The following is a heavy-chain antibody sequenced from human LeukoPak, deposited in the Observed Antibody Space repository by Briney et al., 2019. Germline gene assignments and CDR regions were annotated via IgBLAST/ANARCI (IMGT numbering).Heavy chain of an antibody. CDR1: GFTVSSNY. J-gene: IGHJ4*02. V-gene: IGHV3-53*01. CDR2: IYSGGSA. D-gene: IGHD3-10*01. Sequence: GGSLRLSCAASGFTVSSNYMSWVRQAPGKGLEWVSVIYSGGSAYYADSVKGRFTISRDNSKNTLYLQMNSLRAEDTAVYYCARALPEYYYGSGSYFDYWGQGTLVTVSS. CDR3: ARALPEYYYGSGSYFDY.